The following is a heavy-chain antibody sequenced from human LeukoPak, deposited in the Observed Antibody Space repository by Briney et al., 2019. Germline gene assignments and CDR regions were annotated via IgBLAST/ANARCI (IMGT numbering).Heavy chain of an antibody. V-gene: IGHV4-34*01. D-gene: IGHD3-10*01. CDR2: INHSGST. Sequence: PSETLSLTCAVYGGSFSGYYWSWIRQPPGKGLEWIGEINHSGSTNYNPSLKSRVIISVDTSKNQFSLKLSSVTAADTAVYYCARAPITMVRGGPFDYWGQGTLVTVSS. CDR1: GGSFSGYY. J-gene: IGHJ4*02. CDR3: ARAPITMVRGGPFDY.